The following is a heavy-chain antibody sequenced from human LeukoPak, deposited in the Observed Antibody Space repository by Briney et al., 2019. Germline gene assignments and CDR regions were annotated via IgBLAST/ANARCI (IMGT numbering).Heavy chain of an antibody. Sequence: ASVKVSCKASGYTFTGYYMHWVRQAPGQGLEWMGWINPNSGGTNYAQKFQGGVTMTRDTSISTAYMELSRLRSDDTAVYYCAQQLVAMNWFDPWGQGTLVTVSS. CDR3: AQQLVAMNWFDP. D-gene: IGHD6-13*01. CDR2: INPNSGGT. J-gene: IGHJ5*02. CDR1: GYTFTGYY. V-gene: IGHV1-2*02.